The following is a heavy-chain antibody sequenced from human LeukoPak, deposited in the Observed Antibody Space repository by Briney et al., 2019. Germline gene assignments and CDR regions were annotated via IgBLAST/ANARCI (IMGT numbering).Heavy chain of an antibody. CDR1: GASLTSHI. CDR2: INPALKTS. V-gene: IGHV1-69*08. J-gene: IGHJ4*02. Sequence: SVKVSCKVSGASLTSHIMDWLRQAPGQGLEWMGLINPALKTSNYAQKFQGRVTITAEESTNTAYMELTSLTSDDTAVYYCARVMTERHHFDSWGQGTLVIVSS. CDR3: ARVMTERHHFDS.